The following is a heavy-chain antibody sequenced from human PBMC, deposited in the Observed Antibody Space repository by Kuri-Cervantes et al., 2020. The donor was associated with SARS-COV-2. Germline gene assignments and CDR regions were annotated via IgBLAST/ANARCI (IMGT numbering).Heavy chain of an antibody. V-gene: IGHV4-39*01. Sequence: SETLSLTCTVSGGSISSSSYYWGWIRQPPGKGLEWIGSIYYSGSTYYNPSLKSRVTISVDTSKNQFSLKLSSVTAADTAVHYCATHYDFWSAFDYWGQGTLVTVSS. CDR3: ATHYDFWSAFDY. J-gene: IGHJ4*02. CDR1: GGSISSSSYY. D-gene: IGHD3-3*01. CDR2: IYYSGST.